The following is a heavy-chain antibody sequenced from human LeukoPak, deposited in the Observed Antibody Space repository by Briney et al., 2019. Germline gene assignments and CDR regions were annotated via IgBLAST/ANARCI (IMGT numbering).Heavy chain of an antibody. Sequence: PGGSLRLSCAASGFTFSTYGMHWVRQAPGKGLEWVSYISSSGSTIYYADSVKGRFTISRDNAKNSLYLQMNSLRAEDTAVYYCARVETAAYMDVWGKGTTVTISS. D-gene: IGHD5-18*01. CDR1: GFTFSTYG. V-gene: IGHV3-48*04. CDR2: ISSSGSTI. CDR3: ARVETAAYMDV. J-gene: IGHJ6*03.